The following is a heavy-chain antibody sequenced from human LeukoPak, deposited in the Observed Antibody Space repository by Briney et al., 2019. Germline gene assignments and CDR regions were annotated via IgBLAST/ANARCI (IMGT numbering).Heavy chain of an antibody. CDR3: AKQGVSGYTSGWDWYFDL. CDR2: ISGSGGTT. D-gene: IGHD6-25*01. CDR1: GFTFSNYA. Sequence: PGGSLRLSCAASGFTFSNYAMSWVRQAPGKGLERVSAISGSGGTTYYADSVRGRFSISRDNSDNTLFLQMNSLRAEGTAVYYCAKQGVSGYTSGWDWYFDLWGRGTLVTVSS. J-gene: IGHJ2*01. V-gene: IGHV3-23*01.